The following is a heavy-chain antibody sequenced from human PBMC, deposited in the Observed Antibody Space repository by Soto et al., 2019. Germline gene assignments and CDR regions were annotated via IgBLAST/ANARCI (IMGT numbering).Heavy chain of an antibody. CDR1: GFTFSSYG. V-gene: IGHV3-33*01. CDR2: IWYDGSNK. D-gene: IGHD3-16*02. J-gene: IGHJ4*02. CDR3: ARDFNDYIWGSYRPTSLGY. Sequence: GGSLRLSCAASGFTFSSYGMHWVRQAPGKGLEWVAVIWYDGSNKYYADSVKGRFTISRDNSKNTLYLQMNSLRAEDTAVYYCARDFNDYIWGSYRPTSLGYWGQGTLVTVSS.